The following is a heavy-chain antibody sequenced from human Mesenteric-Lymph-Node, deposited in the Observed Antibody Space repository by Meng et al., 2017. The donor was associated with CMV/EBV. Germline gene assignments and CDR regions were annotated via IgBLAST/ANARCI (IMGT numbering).Heavy chain of an antibody. V-gene: IGHV3-30-3*01. D-gene: IGHD3-3*01. CDR2: ISYDGSNK. J-gene: IGHJ4*02. CDR1: GFTFSSYA. CDR3: AREMLGVVVAIDY. Sequence: GGSLRLSCAASGFTFSSYAMHWVRQAPGKGLEWVAVISYDGSNKYYADSVKGRFTISRDNSKNTLYLQMNSLRAEDTAVYYCAREMLGVVVAIDYWGQGTLVTVSS.